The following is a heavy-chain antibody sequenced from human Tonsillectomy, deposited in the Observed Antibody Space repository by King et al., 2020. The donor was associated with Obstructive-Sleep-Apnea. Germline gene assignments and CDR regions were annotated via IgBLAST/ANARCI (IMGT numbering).Heavy chain of an antibody. CDR1: GFSISFGYF. Sequence: MQLQESGPGLVTPSATLSLTCSVSGFSISFGYFWGWIRQPPGKGLEWIGTIYHSGTTYYKPSLKSRVTVLINKSKNQFSLNLNSVTAADTAVYSCPRLGSRGCRGSYIPASLGDYSGQGTLVTVSS. D-gene: IGHD2-2*01. V-gene: IGHV4-38-2*02. CDR2: IYHSGTT. J-gene: IGHJ4*02. CDR3: PRLGSRGCRGSYIPASLGDY.